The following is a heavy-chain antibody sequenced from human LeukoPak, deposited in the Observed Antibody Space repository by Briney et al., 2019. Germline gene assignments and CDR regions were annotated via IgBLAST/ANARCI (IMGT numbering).Heavy chain of an antibody. CDR2: IPYDGSNK. J-gene: IGHJ4*02. Sequence: GGSLRLSCAASGFTFSSYAVHWVRQAPGKGLEWVAVIPYDGSNKYYADSVKGRFTISRDNSKNTLYLQMNSLRAEDTAVYYCAKDPRYSPPFDYWGQGTLVTVSS. CDR1: GFTFSSYA. D-gene: IGHD3-9*01. CDR3: AKDPRYSPPFDY. V-gene: IGHV3-30-3*01.